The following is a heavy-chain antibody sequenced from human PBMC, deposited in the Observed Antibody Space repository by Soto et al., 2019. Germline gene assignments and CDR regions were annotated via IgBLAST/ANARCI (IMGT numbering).Heavy chain of an antibody. J-gene: IGHJ4*02. D-gene: IGHD3-3*01. CDR2: IYYSGST. CDR3: ASRAFWSGYYTDDY. V-gene: IGHV4-39*01. Sequence: SETLSLTCTVSGGSISSSSYYWGWIRQPPGKGLEWIGSIYYSGSTYYNPSLKSRVTISVDTYKNQFSLKLRSVTAAATAVYYCASRAFWSGYYTDDYWGQGTLVTVSS. CDR1: GGSISSSSYY.